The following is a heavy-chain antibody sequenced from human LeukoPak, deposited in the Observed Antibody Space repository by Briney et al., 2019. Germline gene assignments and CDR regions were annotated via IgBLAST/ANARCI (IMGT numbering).Heavy chain of an antibody. CDR3: AKVEIFGVVTHAFDI. CDR1: GFTFSSYA. J-gene: IGHJ3*02. Sequence: GGSLRLYCAASGFTFSSYAMSWVRQAPGKGLEWVSAISGSGGSTYYADSVKGRFTISRDNSKNTLYLQMNSLRAEDTAVYYCAKVEIFGVVTHAFDIWGQGTMVTVSS. CDR2: ISGSGGST. V-gene: IGHV3-23*01. D-gene: IGHD3-3*01.